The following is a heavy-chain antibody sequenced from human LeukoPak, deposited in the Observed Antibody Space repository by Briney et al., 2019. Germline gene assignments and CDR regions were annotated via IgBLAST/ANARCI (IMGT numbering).Heavy chain of an antibody. CDR1: GYTFTSYS. CDR3: ARGRGTSGLYDFWSGYYINGAFDI. Sequence: ASVKVSCKASGYTFTSYSISWVRQAPGQGLEWMGWISAYRGNTNYPQKLQGRVAMTTDTSTSTAYIELRSLRSDDTAVYYCARGRGTSGLYDFWSGYYINGAFDIWGQGTMVTVSS. V-gene: IGHV1-18*01. D-gene: IGHD3-3*01. J-gene: IGHJ3*02. CDR2: ISAYRGNT.